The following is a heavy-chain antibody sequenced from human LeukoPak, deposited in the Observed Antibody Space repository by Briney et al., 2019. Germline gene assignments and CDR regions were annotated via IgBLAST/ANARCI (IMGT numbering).Heavy chain of an antibody. J-gene: IGHJ4*02. CDR3: ATNYDSSGYLDY. CDR1: GFTFSSYG. D-gene: IGHD3-22*01. V-gene: IGHV3-30*03. Sequence: GRSLRLSCAASGFTFSSYGMHWVRQAPGKGLEWVAVISYDGSNKYYADSVKGRLTISRDNSKNTLYLQMNSLRAEDTAVYYCATNYDSSGYLDYWGQGTLVTVSS. CDR2: ISYDGSNK.